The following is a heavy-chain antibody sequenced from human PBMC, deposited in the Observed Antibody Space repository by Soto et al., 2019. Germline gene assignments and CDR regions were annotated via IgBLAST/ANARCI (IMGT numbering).Heavy chain of an antibody. CDR1: GGTFSSYA. Sequence: ASVKVSCKASGGTFSSYAISWVRQAPGQGLDWMGGIIPIFGTANYAQKFQGRVTITADKSTSTAYMELSSLRSEDTAVYYCARVDCSGGSCYYFDYWGQGTLVTAPQ. J-gene: IGHJ4*02. D-gene: IGHD2-15*01. V-gene: IGHV1-69*06. CDR2: IIPIFGTA. CDR3: ARVDCSGGSCYYFDY.